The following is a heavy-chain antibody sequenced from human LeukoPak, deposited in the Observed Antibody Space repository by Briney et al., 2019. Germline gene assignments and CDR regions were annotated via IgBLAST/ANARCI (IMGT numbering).Heavy chain of an antibody. D-gene: IGHD1-26*01. CDR2: INPNSGGT. V-gene: IGHV1-2*02. J-gene: IGHJ4*02. CDR1: GYTFTGYY. Sequence: ASVKASCKASGYTFTGYYMHWVRQAPGQGLEWMGWINPNSGGTNYAQKFQGRVTMTRDTSISTAYMELSRLRSDDTAVYYCARGLPIVGATTSDYWGQGTLVTVSS. CDR3: ARGLPIVGATTSDY.